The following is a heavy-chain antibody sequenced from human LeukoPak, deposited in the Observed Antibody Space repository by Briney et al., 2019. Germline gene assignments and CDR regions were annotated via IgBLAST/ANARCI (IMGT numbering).Heavy chain of an antibody. CDR1: GFTFSSYG. V-gene: IGHV3-30*02. J-gene: IGHJ4*02. D-gene: IGHD1-26*01. CDR2: IRYDGSNK. Sequence: GGSLRLSCAASGFTFSSYGMHWVRQAPGKGLEWVAFIRYDGSNKYYADSVKGRFTISRDNSKNTLYLQMNSLRAEDTAVYYCAKDSWDKWELSYYFDYWGQGTLVTVSS. CDR3: AKDSWDKWELSYYFDY.